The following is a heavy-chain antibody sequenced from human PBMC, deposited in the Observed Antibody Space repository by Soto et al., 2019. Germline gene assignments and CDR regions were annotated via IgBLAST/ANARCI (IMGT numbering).Heavy chain of an antibody. CDR1: GDTFTTYA. Sequence: ASVKVSCKASGDTFTTYAITWVRQATGHGLEWMGWINPNSVNIGYAQRFQGRVTMTRDTAIRTAYMEVSSLRYDDTAVYYFARGRASGSYYLLDYWGQGTLVTVSS. D-gene: IGHD3-10*01. CDR2: INPNSVNI. V-gene: IGHV1-8*01. J-gene: IGHJ4*02. CDR3: ARGRASGSYYLLDY.